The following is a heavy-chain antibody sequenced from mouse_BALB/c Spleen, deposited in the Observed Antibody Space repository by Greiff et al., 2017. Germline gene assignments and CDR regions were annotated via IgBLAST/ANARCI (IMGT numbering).Heavy chain of an antibody. J-gene: IGHJ4*01. CDR2: ISSGGGST. CDR1: GFAFSSYD. Sequence: EVQLVESGGGLVKPGGSLKLSCAASGFAFSSYDMSWVRQTPEKRLEWVAYISSGGGSTYYPDTVKGRFTISRDNAKNTLYLQMSSLKSEDTAMYYCASPMITTSYYAMDYWGQGTSVTVSS. CDR3: ASPMITTSYYAMDY. D-gene: IGHD2-4*01. V-gene: IGHV5-12-1*01.